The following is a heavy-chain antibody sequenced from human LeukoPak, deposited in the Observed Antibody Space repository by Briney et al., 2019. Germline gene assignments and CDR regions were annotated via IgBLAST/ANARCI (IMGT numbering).Heavy chain of an antibody. J-gene: IGHJ4*02. CDR2: IYHSGST. D-gene: IGHD6-6*01. CDR1: GYSISSGYY. Sequence: PSETLSLACAVSGYSISSGYYWGWIRQPPGKGLEWIGSIYHSGSTYYNPSLKRRVTISVDTSKNQFSLKLSSVTAADTAVYYCARHQYSSSSCSFDYWGQGTLVTVSS. V-gene: IGHV4-38-2*01. CDR3: ARHQYSSSSCSFDY.